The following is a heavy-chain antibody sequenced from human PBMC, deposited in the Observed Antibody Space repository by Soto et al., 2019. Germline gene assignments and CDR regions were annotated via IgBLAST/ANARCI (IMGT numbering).Heavy chain of an antibody. CDR2: IYPCDSDT. V-gene: IGHV5-51*01. J-gene: IGHJ4*02. D-gene: IGHD3-22*01. CDR1: GYSFISYW. Sequence: GESLKISCKGSGYSFISYWIGWVRQMPGKGLEWMGIIYPCDSDTTYSPSFQGQVTISADKSISTAYLKWSSLKASDTAMYYCARHFPDHYSDTYGFDYWGQGTLVTVSS. CDR3: ARHFPDHYSDTYGFDY.